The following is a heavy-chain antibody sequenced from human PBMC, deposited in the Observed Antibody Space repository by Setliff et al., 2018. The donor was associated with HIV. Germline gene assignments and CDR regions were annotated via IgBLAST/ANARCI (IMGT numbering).Heavy chain of an antibody. J-gene: IGHJ4*02. CDR1: GYTFTRHA. CDR3: ARELSPTGTD. CDR2: INTNTGNP. V-gene: IGHV7-4-1*02. Sequence: ASVKVSCKASGYTFTRHAMNWVRQAPGQGLEWMGWINTNTGNPTYAKGFTGRFVFSLDTSVSTAFLQISSLKTEDTAVYYCARELSPTGTDWGQGTLVTVSS. D-gene: IGHD1-7*01.